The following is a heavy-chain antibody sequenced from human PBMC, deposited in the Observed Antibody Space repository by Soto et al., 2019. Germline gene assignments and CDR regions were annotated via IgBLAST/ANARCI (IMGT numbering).Heavy chain of an antibody. Sequence: SETLSLTCTVSGGSISSSSYYWGWIRQPPGKGLEWIGSIYYSGSTYYNPSLKSRVTISVDTSKNQFSLKLSSVTAADTAVYYCARRGYGSDRTIYGMDVWGQGTTVTVSS. CDR2: IYYSGST. V-gene: IGHV4-39*01. CDR3: ARRGYGSDRTIYGMDV. CDR1: GGSISSSSYY. D-gene: IGHD3-10*01. J-gene: IGHJ6*02.